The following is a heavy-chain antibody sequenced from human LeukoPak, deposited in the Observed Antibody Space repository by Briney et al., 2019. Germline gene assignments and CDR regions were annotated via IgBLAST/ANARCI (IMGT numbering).Heavy chain of an antibody. CDR3: AKDLVGAVAELFDY. D-gene: IGHD1-26*01. V-gene: IGHV3-23*01. CDR1: GFAFSGYA. CDR2: ILRSGST. Sequence: PGGSLRLSCAASGFAFSGYAMTWVRQAPGKGLEWVSGILRSGSTYYPDSVKGRFTISRDNSKNTLYLQMNSLRAEDTAVYYCAKDLVGAVAELFDYWGQGTLVTVSS. J-gene: IGHJ4*02.